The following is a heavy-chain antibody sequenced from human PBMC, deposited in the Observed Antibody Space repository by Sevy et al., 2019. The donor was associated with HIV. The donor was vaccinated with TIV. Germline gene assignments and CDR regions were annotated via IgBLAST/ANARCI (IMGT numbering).Heavy chain of an antibody. Sequence: ASVKVSCKVSGYTLTKLSIHWVRQPPGKGLEWMGDFDPQNGETIYAERFQGRLTLTEDTSTDMVYMELSSLTSDDTAEYYCAAVGLRYFSGSSSYQGDWFDPWGQGTLVTVSS. CDR2: FDPQNGET. V-gene: IGHV1-24*01. D-gene: IGHD2-15*01. CDR1: GYTLTKLS. CDR3: AAVGLRYFSGSSSYQGDWFDP. J-gene: IGHJ5*02.